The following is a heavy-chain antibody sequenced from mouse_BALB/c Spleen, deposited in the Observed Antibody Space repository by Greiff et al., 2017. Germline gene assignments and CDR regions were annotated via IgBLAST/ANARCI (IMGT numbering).Heavy chain of an antibody. Sequence: EVQLQESGPELVKPGASVKISCKASGYTFTDYNMHWVKQSHGKSLEWIGYIYPYNGGPGNNQKFKSKATLTVDNSSSTAYMDLRSLTSEDSAVYYCARGGYGNYVYYAMDYWGQGTSVTVSS. V-gene: IGHV1S29*02. CDR3: ARGGYGNYVYYAMDY. CDR2: IYPYNGGP. J-gene: IGHJ4*01. D-gene: IGHD2-10*02. CDR1: GYTFTDYN.